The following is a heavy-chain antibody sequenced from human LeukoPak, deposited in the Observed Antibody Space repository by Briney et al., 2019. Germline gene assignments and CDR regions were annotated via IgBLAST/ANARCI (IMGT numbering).Heavy chain of an antibody. Sequence: SETLSLTCTVSGGSISSSSYYWGWIRQPLGKGLEWIGSIYYSGSTYYNPSLKSRVTISVDTSKNQFSLKLSSVTAADTAVYYCARRPTGDGVYAFDIWGQGTMVTVSS. CDR3: ARRPTGDGVYAFDI. CDR2: IYYSGST. D-gene: IGHD7-27*01. CDR1: GGSISSSSYY. V-gene: IGHV4-39*01. J-gene: IGHJ3*02.